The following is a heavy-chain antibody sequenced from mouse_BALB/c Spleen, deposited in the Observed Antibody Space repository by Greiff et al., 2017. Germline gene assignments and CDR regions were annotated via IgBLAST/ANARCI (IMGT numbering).Heavy chain of an antibody. D-gene: IGHD2-3*01. V-gene: IGHV1-9*01. CDR2: ILPGSGST. CDR1: GYTFSSYW. J-gene: IGHJ4*01. Sequence: QVQLQQSGAELMKPGASVKISCKATGYTFSSYWIEWVKQRPGHGLEWIGEILPGSGSTNYNEKFKGKATFTADTSSNTAYMQLSSLTSEDSAVYYCARRVRLLPLNYWGQGTSVTVSS. CDR3: ARRVRLLPLNY.